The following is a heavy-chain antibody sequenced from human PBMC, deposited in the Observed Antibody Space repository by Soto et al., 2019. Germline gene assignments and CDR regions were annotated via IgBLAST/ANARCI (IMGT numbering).Heavy chain of an antibody. CDR3: ASIIAARTDKGHKEKRRDLIYYYYYGMDV. Sequence: PSETLSLTCTVSGGSISSSSYYWGWIRQPPGKGLEWIGSIYYSGSTYYNPSLKSRVTISVDTSKNQFSLKLSSVTAADTAVYYCASIIAARTDKGHKEKRRDLIYYYYYGMDVWGQGTTVTVSS. CDR1: GGSISSSSYY. D-gene: IGHD6-6*01. J-gene: IGHJ6*02. CDR2: IYYSGST. V-gene: IGHV4-39*01.